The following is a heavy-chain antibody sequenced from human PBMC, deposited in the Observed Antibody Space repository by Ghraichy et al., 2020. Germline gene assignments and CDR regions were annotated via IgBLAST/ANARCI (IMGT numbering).Heavy chain of an antibody. V-gene: IGHV3-53*01. CDR1: GFTVSSNY. J-gene: IGHJ4*02. Sequence: GGSLRLSCAASGFTVSSNYMSWVRQAPGKGLEWVSVIYSGGSTYYADSVKGRFTISRDNSKNTLYLQMNSLRAEDTAVYYCASGSHWAYFDYWGQGTLVTVSS. CDR2: IYSGGST. CDR3: ASGSHWAYFDY. D-gene: IGHD1-26*01.